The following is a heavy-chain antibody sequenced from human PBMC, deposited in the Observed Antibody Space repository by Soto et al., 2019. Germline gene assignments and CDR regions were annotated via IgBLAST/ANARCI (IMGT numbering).Heavy chain of an antibody. CDR1: GFTFSSYA. V-gene: IGHV3-30-3*01. CDR2: ISYDGSNK. D-gene: IGHD3-16*01. Sequence: QVQLVESGGGVVQPGRSLRLSCAASGFTFSSYAMHWVRQAPGKGLEWVAVISYDGSNKYYADSVKGRFTISRDNSKNTLYLEMNSLRGEDTAVFYCARGGGGSSFDYWGQGTLVTVSS. CDR3: ARGGGGSSFDY. J-gene: IGHJ4*02.